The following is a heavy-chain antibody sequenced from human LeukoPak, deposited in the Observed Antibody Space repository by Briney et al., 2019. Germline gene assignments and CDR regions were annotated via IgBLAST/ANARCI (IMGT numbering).Heavy chain of an antibody. CDR3: ARMYYYGSGSYYDNWFDP. CDR1: GYTLTSYD. CDR2: MNPNSGNT. D-gene: IGHD3-10*01. J-gene: IGHJ5*02. Sequence: ASVKVSCKASGYTLTSYDINWVRQATGQGLEWMGWMNPNSGNTGYAQKFQGRVTMTRNTSISTAYMELSSLRSEDTAVYYCARMYYYGSGSYYDNWFDPWGQGTLVTVSS. V-gene: IGHV1-8*01.